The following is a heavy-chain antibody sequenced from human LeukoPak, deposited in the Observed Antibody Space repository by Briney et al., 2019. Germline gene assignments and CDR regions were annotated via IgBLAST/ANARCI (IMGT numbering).Heavy chain of an antibody. J-gene: IGHJ4*02. Sequence: SATLSLTCTVSGGSISSFYWSWIRQPPGKGLEWVGYIHFSGSSNYNPSLKSRLTISVDTSKNQFALKLSSVTAADRAVYYCASARLLRFSRGGYYFDYWGQGTLVTVSS. CDR3: ASARLLRFSRGGYYFDY. V-gene: IGHV4-59*01. CDR1: GGSISSFY. CDR2: IHFSGSS. D-gene: IGHD3-3*01.